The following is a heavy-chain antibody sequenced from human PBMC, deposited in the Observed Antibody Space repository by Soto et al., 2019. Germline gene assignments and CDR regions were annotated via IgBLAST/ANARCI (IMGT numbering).Heavy chain of an antibody. D-gene: IGHD2-2*01. Sequence: QVQLVQSGAEVKKPGSSVKVSCKASGGTFSSYAISWVRQAPGQGLEWMGGIIPISDTTKYAQKFQGRVKITADEYTSTAYMELSSLISEDTAVYYCARSQGSSTSLEIYYYYYYGMDVWGQGTTVTVSS. J-gene: IGHJ6*02. CDR2: IIPISDTT. CDR1: GGTFSSYA. V-gene: IGHV1-69*01. CDR3: ARSQGSSTSLEIYYYYYYGMDV.